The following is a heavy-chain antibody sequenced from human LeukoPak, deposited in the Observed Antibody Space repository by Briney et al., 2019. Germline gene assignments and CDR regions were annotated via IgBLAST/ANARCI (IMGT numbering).Heavy chain of an antibody. D-gene: IGHD3-9*01. CDR1: GFTFSIYS. J-gene: IGHJ4*02. Sequence: GGSLRLSCGASGFTFSIYSMNWVRQAPGKGLEWVSSISSSSSFIYYADSVKGRFTFSRDNAKNSLYLQMNSLRAEDTAVYYCARDYILTGYSDYWGQGTLVTVSS. V-gene: IGHV3-21*01. CDR2: ISSSSSFI. CDR3: ARDYILTGYSDY.